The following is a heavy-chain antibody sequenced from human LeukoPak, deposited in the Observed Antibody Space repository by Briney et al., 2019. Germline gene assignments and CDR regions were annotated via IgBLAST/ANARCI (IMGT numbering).Heavy chain of an antibody. CDR2: ISGSGGST. V-gene: IGHV3-23*01. Sequence: GGSLRLSCAASGFTFSSYAMSWVRQAPGKGLEWVSAISGSGGSTYYADSVKGRFTISRDNAKNSLYLQMNSLRAEDTAVYYCARAAAAYYFDYWGQGTLVTVSS. CDR3: ARAAAAYYFDY. D-gene: IGHD6-13*01. J-gene: IGHJ4*02. CDR1: GFTFSSYA.